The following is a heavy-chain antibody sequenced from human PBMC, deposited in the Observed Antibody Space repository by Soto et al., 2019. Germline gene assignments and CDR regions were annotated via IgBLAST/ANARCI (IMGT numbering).Heavy chain of an antibody. CDR2: INDSGYS. V-gene: IGHV4-34*01. CDR1: VGSFSCYY. Sequence: PSETLSLTCAVYVGSFSCYYWTWVRQYHGKGLEWIGEINDSGYSKYNPSLKSRVTMSVDTSKSQFSVTLTSVTAADTAVYFCARGRKKRHFYNYGLDVWGPGTTVTVSS. J-gene: IGHJ6*02. CDR3: ARGRKKRHFYNYGLDV.